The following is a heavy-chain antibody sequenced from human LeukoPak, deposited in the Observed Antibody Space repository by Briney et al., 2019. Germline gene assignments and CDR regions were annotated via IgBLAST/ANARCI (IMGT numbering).Heavy chain of an antibody. CDR1: GGTFSSYA. D-gene: IGHD3-22*01. V-gene: IGHV1-69*05. Sequence: SVKVSCKASGGTFSSYAISWVRQAPGQGLEWMGRIIPIFGTANYAQKFQGRVTITTDESTSTAYMELSSLGSEDTAVYCCAQYYYDSSGYYSGHDYWGQGTLVTVSS. J-gene: IGHJ4*02. CDR3: AQYYYDSSGYYSGHDY. CDR2: IIPIFGTA.